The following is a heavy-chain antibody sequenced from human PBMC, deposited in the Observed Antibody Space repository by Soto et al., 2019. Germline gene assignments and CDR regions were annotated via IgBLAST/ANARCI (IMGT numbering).Heavy chain of an antibody. CDR2: TYYKSKWYY. Sequence: SQTLSLTCDISGDSVSSNSAAWNWIRQTPSRGLEWLGRTYYKSKWYYDYAVSVKSRIIVNPDTSKNQFSLHLNSVTPEDTAVYYCARGSWDDFSRHSYMAVWGKGTPVTVSS. J-gene: IGHJ6*03. V-gene: IGHV6-1*01. CDR3: ARGSWDDFSRHSYMAV. D-gene: IGHD1-1*01. CDR1: GDSVSSNSAA.